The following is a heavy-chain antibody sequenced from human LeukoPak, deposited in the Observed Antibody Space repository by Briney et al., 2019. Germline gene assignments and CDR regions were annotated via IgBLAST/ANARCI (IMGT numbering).Heavy chain of an antibody. Sequence: LETLSLTCTVSGGSISSYYWSWIRQPPGKGLEWIGYIYSSGSTNYNPSLKSRVTISIDTSKNQFSLKVSSVTAADTSVYYCARGYISSWAYFDYWGQGTLVTVSS. V-gene: IGHV4-59*01. CDR2: IYSSGST. CDR1: GGSISSYY. D-gene: IGHD6-13*01. CDR3: ARGYISSWAYFDY. J-gene: IGHJ4*02.